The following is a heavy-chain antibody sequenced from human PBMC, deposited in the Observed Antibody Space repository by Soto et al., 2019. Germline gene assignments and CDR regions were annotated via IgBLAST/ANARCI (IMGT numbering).Heavy chain of an antibody. D-gene: IGHD6-13*01. CDR2: IYYSGST. CDR1: GGSISSGGYY. V-gene: IGHV4-31*03. Sequence: QVQLQESGPGLVKPSQTLSLTCTVSGGSISSGGYYWSWIRQHPGKGLEWIGYIYYSGSTYYNPSLKSRVTISVDTSKTQFSLKLSSVTAADTAVYYCARAIIAAAHDAFDIWGQGTMVTVSS. J-gene: IGHJ3*02. CDR3: ARAIIAAAHDAFDI.